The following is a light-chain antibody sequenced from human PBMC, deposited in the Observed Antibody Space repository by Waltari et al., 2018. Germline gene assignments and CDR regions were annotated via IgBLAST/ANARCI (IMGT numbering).Light chain of an antibody. Sequence: EIVMTQSPATLSVSPGERATLSCRASQSVSRNLAWYQQKPGQAPRLLIYDASTRATGILARFSGSGSGTEFTLTISSLQSEDFAVYYCQQYNNWPRTFGQGTKLEIK. J-gene: IGKJ2*01. CDR2: DAS. CDR1: QSVSRN. CDR3: QQYNNWPRT. V-gene: IGKV3-15*01.